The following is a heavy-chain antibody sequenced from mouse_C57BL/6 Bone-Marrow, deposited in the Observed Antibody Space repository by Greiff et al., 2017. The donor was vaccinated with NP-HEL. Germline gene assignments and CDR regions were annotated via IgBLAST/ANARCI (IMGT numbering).Heavy chain of an antibody. V-gene: IGHV1-72*01. Sequence: QVQLQQPGAELVKPGASVKLSCKASGYTFTSYWMHWVKQRPGRGLEWIGRIDPNSGGTKYNEKFKSKATLTADKPSSTAYMQLSSLTSEDSAVYDSEKESYGNFYALDYWGQGTSVPVSS. CDR2: IDPNSGGT. CDR3: EKESYGNFYALDY. J-gene: IGHJ4*01. D-gene: IGHD2-1*01. CDR1: GYTFTSYW.